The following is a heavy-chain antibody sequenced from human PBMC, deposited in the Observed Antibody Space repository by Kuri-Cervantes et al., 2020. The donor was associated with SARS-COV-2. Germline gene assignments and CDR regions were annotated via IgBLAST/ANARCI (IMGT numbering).Heavy chain of an antibody. CDR2: ISGSGGST. CDR3: AKVGQQLVPDWFDP. D-gene: IGHD6-13*01. CDR1: GFTFSSYG. Sequence: GESLKISCAASGFTFSSYGMHWVRQAPGKGLEWVSAISGSGGSTYYADSVKGRFTISRDNSKNTLYLQMNSLRAEDTAVYYCAKVGQQLVPDWFDPWGQGTLVTVSS. V-gene: IGHV3-23*01. J-gene: IGHJ5*02.